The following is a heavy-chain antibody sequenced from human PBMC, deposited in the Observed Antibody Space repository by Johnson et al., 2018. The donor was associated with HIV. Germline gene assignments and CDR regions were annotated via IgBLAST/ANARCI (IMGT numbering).Heavy chain of an antibody. Sequence: QVQLVESGGGVVQPGRSLRLSCAASGFTFSSYGMHWVRQAPGKGLEWVAVISYDGNNKYYGDSVKGRFTVPSDNSKNTKYLQRNHVRAEDTAVYYCAKDLVPLYYDFWSGPDDAFNIWGQGTLVTVSS. J-gene: IGHJ3*02. CDR3: AKDLVPLYYDFWSGPDDAFNI. CDR1: GFTFSSYG. CDR2: ISYDGNNK. V-gene: IGHV3-30*18. D-gene: IGHD3-3*01.